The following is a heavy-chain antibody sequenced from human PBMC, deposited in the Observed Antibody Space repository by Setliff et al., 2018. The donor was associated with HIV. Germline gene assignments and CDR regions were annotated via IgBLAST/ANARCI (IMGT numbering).Heavy chain of an antibody. CDR2: INPSGDVI. Sequence: GASVKVSCKASGYTSTSFSLHWVRQAPGQGLEWMGIINPSGDVIRYAQKFQGRVTMTRDTSTSTVYMDLSSLRSEDTAVYYCASPSFGDVDYYYGMDVWGQGTTVTV. D-gene: IGHD3-10*01. CDR3: ASPSFGDVDYYYGMDV. CDR1: GYTSTSFS. V-gene: IGHV1-46*01. J-gene: IGHJ6*02.